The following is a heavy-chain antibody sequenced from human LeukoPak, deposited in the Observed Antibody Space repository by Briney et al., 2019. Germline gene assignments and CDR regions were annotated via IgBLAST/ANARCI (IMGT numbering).Heavy chain of an antibody. V-gene: IGHV3-30*02. Sequence: GGSLRLSCAASGFTFSSYAMHWVRQAPGKGLQWVAFIRYDGSNKYYGDSVKGRSTISRDNSRNTLYLQMNSLRAEDTAVYYCAKDSRIAVAGGAADFDYWGQGTLVTVSS. CDR1: GFTFSSYA. D-gene: IGHD6-19*01. J-gene: IGHJ4*02. CDR2: IRYDGSNK. CDR3: AKDSRIAVAGGAADFDY.